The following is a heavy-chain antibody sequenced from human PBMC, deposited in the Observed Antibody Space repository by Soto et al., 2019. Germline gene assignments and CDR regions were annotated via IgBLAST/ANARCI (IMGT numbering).Heavy chain of an antibody. J-gene: IGHJ4*02. CDR2: ISYDGSYK. V-gene: IGHV3-30*18. CDR3: AKWAGGFDY. Sequence: QVQLVESGGGVVQPGRSLRLSCAASGFTFSGYGMHWVRQAPGKGLEWVAVISYDGSYKYYADSVKGRFTISRDNSKNTLYLQMTSLRAEDTAVYYCAKWAGGFDYWGQGTLVTVSS. CDR1: GFTFSGYG.